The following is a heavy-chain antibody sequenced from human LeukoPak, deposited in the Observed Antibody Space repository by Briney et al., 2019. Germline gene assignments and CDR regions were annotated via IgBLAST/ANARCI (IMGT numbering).Heavy chain of an antibody. D-gene: IGHD3-9*01. J-gene: IGHJ3*02. CDR2: IISSGTTI. CDR3: ARSRRGYYDLFPGYSPGALDI. CDR1: GLIDYY. Sequence: GGSLRLSCAASGLIDYYSSWIRPAPGKGQEKISYIISSGTTIYYADCVKGRFTISRDNAKNSLYLQMNSLRAEDTAVYYCARSRRGYYDLFPGYSPGALDIWGQGTMVTVSS. V-gene: IGHV3-11*04.